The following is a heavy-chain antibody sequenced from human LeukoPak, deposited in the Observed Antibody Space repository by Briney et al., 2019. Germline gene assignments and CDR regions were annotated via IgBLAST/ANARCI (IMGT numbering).Heavy chain of an antibody. D-gene: IGHD6-13*01. CDR2: IIPILGIA. V-gene: IGHV1-69*04. J-gene: IGHJ4*02. Sequence: GASVKVSCKASGGTFSSYAISWVRQAPGQGLEWMGRIIPILGIANYAQKFQGRVTITADKSTSTAYMELSSLRSEDTAVYYCARDLRWEQQLVEENYWGQGTLVTVSS. CDR3: ARDLRWEQQLVEENY. CDR1: GGTFSSYA.